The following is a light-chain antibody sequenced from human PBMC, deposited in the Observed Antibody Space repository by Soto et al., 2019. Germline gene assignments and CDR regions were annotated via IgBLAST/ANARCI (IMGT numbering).Light chain of an antibody. Sequence: DVVMTQSPLSLPVTLGQPASISCTSSERLVYKDGNTFLSWFQQRPGQSPRRLIYQVSNRDSGGPDRFSGSGSGTYFTLKISRVEPEDVGLYYCMQRTNWPPAFGQGTKMEIK. V-gene: IGKV2-30*01. CDR2: QVS. CDR3: MQRTNWPPA. J-gene: IGKJ1*01. CDR1: ERLVYKDGNTF.